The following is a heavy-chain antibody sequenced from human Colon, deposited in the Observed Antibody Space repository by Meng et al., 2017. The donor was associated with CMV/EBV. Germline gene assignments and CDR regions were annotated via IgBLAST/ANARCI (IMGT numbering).Heavy chain of an antibody. Sequence: GESLKISCAASGFTFSSYWMSWVRQAPGKGLEWVANIKQGGSEKYYVDSVKGRFTISRDNAKNSLYLQMNSLRAEDTAVYYCAREGYGIAVAGSDYWGQGTLVTVSS. CDR3: AREGYGIAVAGSDY. J-gene: IGHJ4*02. CDR2: IKQGGSEK. D-gene: IGHD6-19*01. CDR1: GFTFSSYW. V-gene: IGHV3-7*01.